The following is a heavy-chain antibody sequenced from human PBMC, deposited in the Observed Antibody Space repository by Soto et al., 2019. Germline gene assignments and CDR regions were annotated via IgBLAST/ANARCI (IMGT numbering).Heavy chain of an antibody. D-gene: IGHD2-15*01. CDR3: ARRGETTGLGYCSGGSCGAYPYYFDY. CDR2: ISGSGGST. J-gene: IGHJ4*02. Sequence: GGSLRLSCAASGFTFSSYAMSWVRQAPGKGLEWVSAISGSGGSTYYADSVKGRFTISRDNSKNTLYLQMNSLRAEDTAVYYCARRGETTGLGYCSGGSCGAYPYYFDYWGQGTLVTVSS. V-gene: IGHV3-23*01. CDR1: GFTFSSYA.